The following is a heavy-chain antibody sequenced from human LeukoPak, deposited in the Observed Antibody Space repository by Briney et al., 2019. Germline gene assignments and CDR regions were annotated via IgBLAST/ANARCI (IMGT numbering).Heavy chain of an antibody. D-gene: IGHD2/OR15-2a*01. Sequence: ASVKVSXKASGYTFTNYDYGISWVRQAPGQGLKWVGWISATNGNTKYVQEFQGRVSMTTDTSTNTAYMELRSLRSDDTAVYFCARVYGYNIGIYYFDYWGQGTLVTVSS. V-gene: IGHV1-18*01. CDR1: GYTFTNYDYG. J-gene: IGHJ4*02. CDR2: ISATNGNT. CDR3: ARVYGYNIGIYYFDY.